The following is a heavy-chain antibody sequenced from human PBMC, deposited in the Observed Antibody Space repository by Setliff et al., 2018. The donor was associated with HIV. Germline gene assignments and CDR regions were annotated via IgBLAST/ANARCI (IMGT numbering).Heavy chain of an antibody. CDR1: GFMFSDYY. V-gene: IGHV3-11*05. CDR2: ISSSSSYI. J-gene: IGHJ3*02. CDR3: ARDLVWGSGSGEVFDI. Sequence: GGSLRLSCAASGFMFSDYYMSWTRQSPGKGLEWISYISSSSSYIDYADSVKGRFTISRDNAKNSLYLQMNRLRAEDTALYYCARDLVWGSGSGEVFDIWGRGTMVTVSS. D-gene: IGHD3-10*01.